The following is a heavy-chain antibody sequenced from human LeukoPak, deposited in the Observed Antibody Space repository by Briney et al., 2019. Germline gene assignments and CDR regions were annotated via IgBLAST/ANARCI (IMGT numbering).Heavy chain of an antibody. D-gene: IGHD6-6*01. CDR3: AKDVHYGSTFTFDY. J-gene: IGHJ4*02. Sequence: GRSLRLSCAASGFTFDDYAMHWVRQAPGKGLEWVSSIVWNSGSIAYADSVKGRFTISRDNAKNSLYLQMNDLRAEDMVFYYCAKDVHYGSTFTFDYWGQGTLVTVSS. CDR2: IVWNSGSI. V-gene: IGHV3-9*03. CDR1: GFTFDDYA.